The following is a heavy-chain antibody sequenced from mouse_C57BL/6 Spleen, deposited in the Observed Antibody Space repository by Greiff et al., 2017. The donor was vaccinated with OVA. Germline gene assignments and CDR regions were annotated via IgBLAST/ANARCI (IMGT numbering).Heavy chain of an antibody. Sequence: QVQLQQSGPELVKPGASVKISCKASGYAFSSSWMNWVKQRPGKGLEWLGRIYPGDGDTNYNGKFKGKATLTADKSSSTAYMQLSSLTSEDSAVDFCARGAMTPENYLDYWGQGTTLTVSS. CDR3: ARGAMTPENYLDY. CDR2: IYPGDGDT. J-gene: IGHJ2*01. D-gene: IGHD2-13*01. V-gene: IGHV1-82*01. CDR1: GYAFSSSW.